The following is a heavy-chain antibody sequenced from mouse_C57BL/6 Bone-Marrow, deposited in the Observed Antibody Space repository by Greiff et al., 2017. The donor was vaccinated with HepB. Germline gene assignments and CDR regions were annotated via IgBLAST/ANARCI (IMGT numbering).Heavy chain of an antibody. Sequence: EVQRVESGGDLVKPGGSLKLSCAASGFTFSSYGMSWVRQTPDKRLEWVATISSGGSYTYYPDSVKGRFTISSDNAKNTLYLQMSSLKSEDTAMYYCARHPLWLRRGAWFAYWGQGTLVTVSA. CDR3: ARHPLWLRRGAWFAY. V-gene: IGHV5-6*01. J-gene: IGHJ3*01. CDR2: ISSGGSYT. CDR1: GFTFSSYG. D-gene: IGHD2-2*01.